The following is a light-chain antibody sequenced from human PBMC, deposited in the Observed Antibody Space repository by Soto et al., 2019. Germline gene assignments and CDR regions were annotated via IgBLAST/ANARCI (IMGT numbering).Light chain of an antibody. V-gene: IGLV1-44*01. CDR1: SSNIGSNT. Sequence: QSVLTQPPSASGTPGQRVTISCSGSSSNIGSNTVSWYQQLPGTAPKLLIYNNNQRPSGVPDRFSGSKSGTSASLAISGLRSEDEADYYCAAWDDSLNGWVFGGGTKLTVL. J-gene: IGLJ3*02. CDR3: AAWDDSLNGWV. CDR2: NNN.